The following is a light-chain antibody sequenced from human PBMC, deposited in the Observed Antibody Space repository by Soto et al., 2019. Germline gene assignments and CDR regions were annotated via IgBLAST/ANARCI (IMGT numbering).Light chain of an antibody. Sequence: DIQMTQSPSTLSASVGDRVTITCRASQSISSWLAWYQQKPGKAPKLLIYDASSLESGVPSRFSGSGSGTEFTLTISILQPDDFATYYCQQYNGNSFDQGTK. CDR2: DAS. CDR3: QQYNGNS. J-gene: IGKJ2*01. V-gene: IGKV1-5*01. CDR1: QSISSW.